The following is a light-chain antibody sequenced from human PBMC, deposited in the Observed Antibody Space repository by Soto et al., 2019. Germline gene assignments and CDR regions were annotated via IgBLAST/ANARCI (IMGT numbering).Light chain of an antibody. J-gene: IGLJ3*02. CDR3: CSYAGSSIWV. CDR1: SSDVGSYNL. Sequence: QSALTQPASVSGSLGHSITVSCTGTSSDVGSYNLVSWYQQHPGKAPKLMIHEGSKRPSGVSNRFSGSKSGNTASLTISGLQAEDEAYYYCCSYAGSSIWVFGGGTKLTVL. V-gene: IGLV2-23*01. CDR2: EGS.